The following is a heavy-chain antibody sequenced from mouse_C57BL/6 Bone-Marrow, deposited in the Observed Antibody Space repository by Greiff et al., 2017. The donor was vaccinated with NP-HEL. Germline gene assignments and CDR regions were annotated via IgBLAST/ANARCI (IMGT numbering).Heavy chain of an antibody. J-gene: IGHJ2*01. CDR3: ARHYYSNYNYFDY. D-gene: IGHD2-5*01. CDR1: GYAFSSSW. Sequence: VKLQQSGPELVKPGASVKISCKASGYAFSSSWMNWVKQRPGKGLEWIGRIYPGDGDTNYNGKFKGKATLTADKSSSTAYMQLSSLTSEDSAVYFCARHYYSNYNYFDYWGQGTTLTVSS. CDR2: IYPGDGDT. V-gene: IGHV1-82*01.